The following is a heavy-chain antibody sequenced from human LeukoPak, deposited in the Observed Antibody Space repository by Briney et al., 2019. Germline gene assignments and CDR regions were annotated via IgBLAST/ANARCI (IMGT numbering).Heavy chain of an antibody. CDR3: TRGPTQQWLYYGMDV. CDR2: IRSKGYGGTR. V-gene: IGHV3-49*04. D-gene: IGHD5-18*01. CDR1: GFTFVDHA. J-gene: IGHJ6*02. Sequence: GSLRLSCTGFGFTFVDHAMSWVRQAPGKGLEWVGFIRSKGYGGTREYAASVKGRFTISRDDSTSIAYLQMNSLKTEDTAVYYCTRGPTQQWLYYGMDVWGQGTMVIVSS.